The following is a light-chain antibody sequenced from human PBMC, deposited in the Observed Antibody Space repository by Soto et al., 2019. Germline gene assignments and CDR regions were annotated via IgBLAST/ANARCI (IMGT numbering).Light chain of an antibody. CDR3: QQYTGPPTT. CDR2: GAS. Sequence: EIISTQSPDTLSLSPGERATLPCSASQTVSSNYLAWCQQRPGQAPRLLIYGASTRAAGIPDRFSGSGSGTDFTLTITRLEPEDSAVYFCQQYTGPPTTFGQGTRLEIK. J-gene: IGKJ5*01. V-gene: IGKV3-20*01. CDR1: QTVSSNY.